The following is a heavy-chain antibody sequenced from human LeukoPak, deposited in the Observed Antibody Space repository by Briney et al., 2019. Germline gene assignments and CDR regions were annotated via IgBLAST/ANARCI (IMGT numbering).Heavy chain of an antibody. CDR2: INHSGST. V-gene: IGHV4-34*01. D-gene: IGHD3-16*02. Sequence: SETLSLTCAVYGGSFSGYYWSWIRQPPGKGLEWIGEINHSGSTNYDPSLKSRVTISVDTSKNQFSLKLSSVTAADTAVYYCARLWNYDYIWGSYRFFDYWGQGTLVTVSS. CDR3: ARLWNYDYIWGSYRFFDY. J-gene: IGHJ4*02. CDR1: GGSFSGYY.